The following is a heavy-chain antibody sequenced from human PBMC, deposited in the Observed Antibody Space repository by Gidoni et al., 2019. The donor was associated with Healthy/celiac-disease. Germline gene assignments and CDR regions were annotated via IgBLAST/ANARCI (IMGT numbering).Heavy chain of an antibody. CDR3: AKGYDSSGYRPATNYYYYYGMDV. CDR2: ISYDGSNK. Sequence: QVQLVESGGGVVQPGRSLRLSCAASGFTFSRYGMHWVRQAPGKGLEWVAVISYDGSNKYYADSVKGRFTISRDNSKNTLYLQMNSLRAEDTAVYYCAKGYDSSGYRPATNYYYYYGMDVWGQGTTGTVSS. J-gene: IGHJ6*02. V-gene: IGHV3-30*18. D-gene: IGHD3-22*01. CDR1: GFTFSRYG.